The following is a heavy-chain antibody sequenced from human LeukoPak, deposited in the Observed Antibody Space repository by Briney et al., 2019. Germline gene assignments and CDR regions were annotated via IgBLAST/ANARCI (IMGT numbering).Heavy chain of an antibody. J-gene: IGHJ4*02. V-gene: IGHV3-49*04. CDR2: IRSKAYGGTT. D-gene: IGHD4-17*01. CDR3: TKGGDYHYYFDY. Sequence: GGSLGLSRTASGFTHGDFAMSWVRQAPGKGWEGGGFIRSKAYGGTTEYAASVKGRFTISRDDSKSIAYLQMNSLKTEDTAVYYCTKGGDYHYYFDYWGQGTLVTVSS. CDR1: GFTHGDFA.